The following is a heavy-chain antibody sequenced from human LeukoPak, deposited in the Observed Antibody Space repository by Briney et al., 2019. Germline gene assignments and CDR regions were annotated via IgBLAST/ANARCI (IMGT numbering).Heavy chain of an antibody. J-gene: IGHJ4*02. Sequence: PSETLSLTCTVPGGSISSSSYYWGWIRQPPGKGLEWIGSIYYSGSTYYNPSLKSRVTISVDTSKNQFSLKLSSVTAADTAVYYCAGHSSIVATIGKWGQGTLVTVSS. CDR1: GGSISSSSYY. D-gene: IGHD5-12*01. CDR3: AGHSSIVATIGK. CDR2: IYYSGST. V-gene: IGHV4-39*01.